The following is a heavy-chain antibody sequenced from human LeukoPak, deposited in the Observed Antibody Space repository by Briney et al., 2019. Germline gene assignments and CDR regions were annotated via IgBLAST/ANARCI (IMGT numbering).Heavy chain of an antibody. CDR1: GGXFSSYA. J-gene: IGHJ5*02. CDR2: IIPIFGTA. V-gene: IGHV1-69*13. CDR3: ARAVDATGVSWFDP. D-gene: IGHD2-15*01. Sequence: ASVKVSCKASGGXFSSYAMSWVRQAPGQGLEWMGLIIPIFGTANNAQKFQGRVTITADESTSTAYMELSSLRSEDTAVYYCARAVDATGVSWFDPWGQGTLVTVSS.